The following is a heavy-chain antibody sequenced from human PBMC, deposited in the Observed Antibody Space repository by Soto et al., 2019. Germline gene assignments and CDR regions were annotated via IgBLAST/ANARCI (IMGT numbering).Heavy chain of an antibody. Sequence: PSETLSLTCTVSGGSISSGGYYWSWIRQHPGKGLEWIGYIYYSGSTYYNPSLKSRVTISVDTSKNQFSLKLSSVTAADTAVYYCARDRSGYSGYDLGGFDYWGQGTLVTVSS. D-gene: IGHD5-12*01. CDR2: IYYSGST. J-gene: IGHJ4*02. CDR1: GGSISSGGYY. CDR3: ARDRSGYSGYDLGGFDY. V-gene: IGHV4-31*03.